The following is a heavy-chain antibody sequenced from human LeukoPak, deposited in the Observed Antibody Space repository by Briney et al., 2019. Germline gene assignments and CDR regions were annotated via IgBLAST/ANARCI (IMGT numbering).Heavy chain of an antibody. CDR3: ARMTTVVTRAYDY. CDR2: TYYRSKWYY. V-gene: IGHV6-1*01. Sequence: SQTLSLTCAISGDSVSSNSAAWNCIRQSPSRGLEWLGRTYYRSKWYYDYAVSVKSRITINPDTAKNQFSLQLNSVTPEDTAVYYCARMTTVVTRAYDYWGQGTLVTVSS. CDR1: GDSVSSNSAA. J-gene: IGHJ4*02. D-gene: IGHD4-23*01.